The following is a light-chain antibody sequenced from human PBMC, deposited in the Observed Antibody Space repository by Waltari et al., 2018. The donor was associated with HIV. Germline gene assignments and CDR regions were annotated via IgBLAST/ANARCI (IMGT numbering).Light chain of an antibody. CDR1: QNIRKF. J-gene: IGKJ1*01. Sequence: DVQMTQSPSSLSASVGDRVTITCRASQNIRKFLNWYQRKPGKAPQLLIYAASSLQTGVPSRFSGSGSGTDFTLTISTLQPEDFATYYCQRTYNTPWTFGQGTKVEIK. CDR2: AAS. CDR3: QRTYNTPWT. V-gene: IGKV1-39*01.